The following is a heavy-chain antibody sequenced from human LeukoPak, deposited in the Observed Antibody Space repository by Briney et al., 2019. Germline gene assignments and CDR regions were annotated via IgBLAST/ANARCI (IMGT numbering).Heavy chain of an antibody. J-gene: IGHJ3*02. Sequence: GGSLRLSCVASGFTLGSYGMHWVRQAPGRGLEWVAVVWYDGGNRYYVDSVKGRFTISRDNSKNTLYLQMNSLRAEDTAVYYCARDFGGDYDAFDIWGQGTVVTVSS. CDR1: GFTLGSYG. D-gene: IGHD2-21*02. V-gene: IGHV3-33*01. CDR2: VWYDGGNR. CDR3: ARDFGGDYDAFDI.